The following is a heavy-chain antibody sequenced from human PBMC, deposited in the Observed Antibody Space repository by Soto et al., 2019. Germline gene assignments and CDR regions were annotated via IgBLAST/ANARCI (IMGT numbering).Heavy chain of an antibody. CDR2: IYYSGST. D-gene: IGHD2-15*01. V-gene: IGHV4-59*01. CDR3: ARGPNCSGGSCYSRTYDY. J-gene: IGHJ4*02. CDR1: GGSISSYY. Sequence: PSETLSLTCTVSGGSISSYYWSWIRQPPGKGLEWIGYIYYSGSTNYNPSLKSRVTISVDTSKNQFSLRLSSVTAEDTAVYYCARGPNCSGGSCYSRTYDYWGQGTLVTVSS.